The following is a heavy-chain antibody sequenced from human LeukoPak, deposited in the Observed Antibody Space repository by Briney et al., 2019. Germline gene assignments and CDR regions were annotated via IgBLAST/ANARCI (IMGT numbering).Heavy chain of an antibody. Sequence: PGGSLRLSCAASGFTFSSYSMNWVRQAPGKGLEWVSSISSSSSYIYYADSVKGRFTISRDNAKNSLYLQMNSLRAEDTAVYYCARVITVYNVYEEVAEYFQYWGQGTLVTVSS. J-gene: IGHJ1*01. CDR3: ARVITVYNVYEEVAEYFQY. CDR2: ISSSSSYI. D-gene: IGHD5/OR15-5a*01. CDR1: GFTFSSYS. V-gene: IGHV3-21*01.